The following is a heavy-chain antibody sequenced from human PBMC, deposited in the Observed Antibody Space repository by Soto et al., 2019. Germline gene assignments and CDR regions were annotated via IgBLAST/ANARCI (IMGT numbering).Heavy chain of an antibody. CDR3: ARLSGTYGRRYYFDY. Sequence: EVHLVESGGGLVQPGGSLRLSCAASGFTFSSYEMNWVRQVPGKGLELVSYISSSGSTIHYADSVKGRFTIYRDNAKSSLYLQMHSVRPEDTAVYYCARLSGTYGRRYYFDYWGQGTLVTVSS. CDR2: ISSSGSTI. J-gene: IGHJ4*02. D-gene: IGHD3-16*01. V-gene: IGHV3-48*03. CDR1: GFTFSSYE.